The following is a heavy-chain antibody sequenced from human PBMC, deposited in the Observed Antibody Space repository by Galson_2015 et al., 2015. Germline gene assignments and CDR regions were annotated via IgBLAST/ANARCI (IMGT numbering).Heavy chain of an antibody. CDR3: ARGMGIAAAGTSQKNYDY. V-gene: IGHV4-31*02. Sequence: SWIRQHPGKGLEWIGYIYCSGSTYYNPSLKSRVTISVDTSKNQFSLKLSSVTAADTAVYYCARGMGIAAAGTSQKNYDYWGQGTLVTVSS. J-gene: IGHJ4*02. D-gene: IGHD6-13*01. CDR2: IYCSGST.